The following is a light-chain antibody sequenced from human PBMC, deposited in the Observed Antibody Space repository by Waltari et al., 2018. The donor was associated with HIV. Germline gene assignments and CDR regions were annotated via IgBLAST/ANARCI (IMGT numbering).Light chain of an antibody. CDR3: QQTYRLPQT. J-gene: IGKJ5*01. CDR2: GAS. V-gene: IGKV1-39*01. CDR1: QTINGN. Sequence: DIQMTPSPSSLSASVGDRVTITCRASQTINGNLNWYQQIPGKAPKLLIFGASTLQTGVPARFSGSGSGTHFTLTVTSLQPEDFATYFCQQTYRLPQTFGQGTRVDIK.